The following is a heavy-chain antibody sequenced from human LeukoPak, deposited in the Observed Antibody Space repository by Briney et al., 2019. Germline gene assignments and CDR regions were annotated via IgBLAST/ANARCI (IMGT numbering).Heavy chain of an antibody. Sequence: GGSLRLSCAASGFSFSGSAIHWVRQAPGKGLEWVGRIRGAGYSDAPAYVASVRGRFTITRDDSKSTAYLQMNSLKAEDTAVYYCTVPASGGNWFDPWGPGTLVTVSS. CDR2: IRGAGYSDAP. J-gene: IGHJ5*02. CDR1: GFSFSGSA. V-gene: IGHV3-73*01. D-gene: IGHD2-2*01. CDR3: TVPASGGNWFDP.